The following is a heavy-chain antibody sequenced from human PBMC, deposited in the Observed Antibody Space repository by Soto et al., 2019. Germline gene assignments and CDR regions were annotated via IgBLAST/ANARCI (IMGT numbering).Heavy chain of an antibody. V-gene: IGHV3-30-3*01. CDR2: ISYDGSNK. CDR3: ARVEYYDSSAPFDY. Sequence: GGSLRLSCAASGFTFSSYAMHWVRQAPGKGLEWVAVISYDGSNKYYADSVKGRFTISRDNSKNTLYLQMNSLRAEDTAVYYCARVEYYDSSAPFDYGGQGTLVTVSS. J-gene: IGHJ4*02. CDR1: GFTFSSYA. D-gene: IGHD3-22*01.